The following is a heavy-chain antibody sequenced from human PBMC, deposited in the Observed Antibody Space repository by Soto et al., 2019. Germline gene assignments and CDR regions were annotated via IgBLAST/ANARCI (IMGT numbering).Heavy chain of an antibody. CDR1: GGSISSYY. CDR2: IYYSGST. Sequence: SETLSLTCTVSGGSISSYYWSWIRQPPGKGLEWIGYIYYSGSTNYNPSLKSRVTISVDTSKNQFSLKLSSVTAADTAVYYCAREGIQDYYYYGMDVWGQGTTVTVSS. J-gene: IGHJ6*02. CDR3: AREGIQDYYYYGMDV. D-gene: IGHD5-18*01. V-gene: IGHV4-59*01.